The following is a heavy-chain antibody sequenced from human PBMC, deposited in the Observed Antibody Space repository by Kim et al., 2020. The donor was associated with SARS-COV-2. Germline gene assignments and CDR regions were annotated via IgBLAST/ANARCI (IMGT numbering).Heavy chain of an antibody. V-gene: IGHV4-38-2*02. CDR1: GYSISSGYY. CDR2: INQSGST. CDR3: ARGGYGDYVDY. D-gene: IGHD4-17*01. J-gene: IGHJ4*02. Sequence: SETLSLTCTVSGYSISSGYYWGWIRQPPGEGLEWIGSINQSGSTYYNPSLKSRVTISVDTSKNQFSLKLNSVTAADTAGYYCARGGYGDYVDYWGQGTLVTVSS.